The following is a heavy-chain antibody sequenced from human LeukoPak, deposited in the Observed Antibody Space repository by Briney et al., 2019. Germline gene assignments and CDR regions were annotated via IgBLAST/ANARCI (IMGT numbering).Heavy chain of an antibody. J-gene: IGHJ5*02. CDR2: IIPIFGTA. CDR1: GGTFSSYA. Sequence: ASVKVSCKASGGTFSSYAISWVRQAPGQGLEWKGGIIPIFGTANYAQKFQGRVTTTADESTSTAYMELSSLRSEDTAVYYCARDHDSGPNWFDPWGQGTLVTVSS. D-gene: IGHD3-22*01. CDR3: ARDHDSGPNWFDP. V-gene: IGHV1-69*13.